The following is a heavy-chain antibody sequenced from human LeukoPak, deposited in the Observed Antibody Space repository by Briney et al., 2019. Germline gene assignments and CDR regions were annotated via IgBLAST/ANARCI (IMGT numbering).Heavy chain of an antibody. Sequence: GGSLRLSCAASGFTFSSYAMSWVRQAPGKGLEWVSAISGSGGSTYYADSVKGRFTISRDKGKNTLSLQMNSLRVEDTAVYYCAKERVTTTTFDYWGRGTLVIVSS. V-gene: IGHV3-23*01. CDR1: GFTFSSYA. CDR2: ISGSGGST. D-gene: IGHD4-11*01. CDR3: AKERVTTTTFDY. J-gene: IGHJ4*02.